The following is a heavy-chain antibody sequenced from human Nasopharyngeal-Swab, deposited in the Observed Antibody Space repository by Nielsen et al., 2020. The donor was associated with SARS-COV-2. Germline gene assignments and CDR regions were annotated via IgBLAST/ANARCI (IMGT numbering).Heavy chain of an antibody. Sequence: GGSLRLSCVASGYSFRTYGMSWVRQAPGKGLEWVAAISGSGDISGSGGSTYYADSVKGRFTISRDNSKNTLYLQLNSLRAEDTAVYYCAKDVETLTTTAGFEYWGLGTLVTVSS. V-gene: IGHV3-23*01. D-gene: IGHD4-17*01. J-gene: IGHJ4*02. CDR2: ISGSGDISGSGGST. CDR1: GYSFRTYG. CDR3: AKDVETLTTTAGFEY.